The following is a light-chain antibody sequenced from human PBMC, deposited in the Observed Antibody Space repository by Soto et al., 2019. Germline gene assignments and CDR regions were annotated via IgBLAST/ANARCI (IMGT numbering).Light chain of an antibody. Sequence: IVMTQSPVTMSVSPGERATLSCRASQSISTNLAWYQQKPGQAPRLLIYGASTRATGIPARFSGGGSGTEFTLTISSLQSEDFAVYYCQQRSNWPPVTFGGGTKVEIK. CDR2: GAS. V-gene: IGKV3-15*01. CDR1: QSISTN. J-gene: IGKJ4*01. CDR3: QQRSNWPPVT.